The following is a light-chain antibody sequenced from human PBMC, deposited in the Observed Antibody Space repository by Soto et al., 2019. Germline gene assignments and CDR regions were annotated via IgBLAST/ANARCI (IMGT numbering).Light chain of an antibody. CDR2: DVS. V-gene: IGLV2-14*01. J-gene: IGLJ1*01. CDR3: SSYTGSSTPYV. Sequence: QSALTQPASVSGSPGQSITISCTGTSSDVGGYNYVSWYQQHPGKAPKLMIYDVSNRPSGVSNRFSGSKSGNTASLTISGLQAEDEADYYCSSYTGSSTPYVFGTGTKVPVL. CDR1: SSDVGGYNY.